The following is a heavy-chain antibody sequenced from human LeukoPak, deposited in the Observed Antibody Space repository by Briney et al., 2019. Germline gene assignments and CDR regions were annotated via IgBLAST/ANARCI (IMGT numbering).Heavy chain of an antibody. V-gene: IGHV3-23*01. CDR3: AIDPNWGTHS. J-gene: IGHJ4*02. D-gene: IGHD7-27*01. CDR2: IGSSGGGI. Sequence: PGGSLRLSCAASGFTFSSAWMNWVRHPPGKRLEWVSIIGSSGGGIHYADSVKGRFTISRDNSKNALYLQMNSLGVEDTAVYYCAIDPNWGTHSWGQGVLVTVSS. CDR1: GFTFSSAW.